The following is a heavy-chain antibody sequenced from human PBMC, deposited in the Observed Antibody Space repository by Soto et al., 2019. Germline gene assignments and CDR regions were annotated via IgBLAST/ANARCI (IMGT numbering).Heavy chain of an antibody. CDR2: ISYDGSNK. CDR1: GFTFSSYG. V-gene: IGHV3-30*18. Sequence: ESGGGVVQPGRSLRLSCAASGFTFSSYGMHWVRQAPGKGLEWVAVISYDGSNKYYADSVKGRFTISRDNSKNTPYLQMNSLRAEDTAVYYCAKDRHHYDFSHYGMDVWGQGTTVTVSS. D-gene: IGHD3-3*01. CDR3: AKDRHHYDFSHYGMDV. J-gene: IGHJ6*02.